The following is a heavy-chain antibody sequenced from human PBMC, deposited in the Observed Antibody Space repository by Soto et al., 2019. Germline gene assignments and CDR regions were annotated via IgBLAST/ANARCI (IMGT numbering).Heavy chain of an antibody. D-gene: IGHD6-13*01. V-gene: IGHV4-59*01. CDR2: IYYSGST. CDR1: GGSISSYY. J-gene: IGHJ4*02. CDR3: AREAAVAAAGSFDY. Sequence: QVQLQESGPGLVKPSETLSLTCTVSGGSISSYYWSWIRQPPGKGLEWIGYIYYSGSTNYNPSLKSRVTISVDTSKYQFSLKLSSVTAADTAVYYCAREAAVAAAGSFDYWGQGTLVTVSS.